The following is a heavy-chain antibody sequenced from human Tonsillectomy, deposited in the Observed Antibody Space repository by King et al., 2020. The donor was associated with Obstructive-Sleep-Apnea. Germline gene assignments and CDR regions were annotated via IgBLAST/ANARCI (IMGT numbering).Heavy chain of an antibody. D-gene: IGHD3-10*01. J-gene: IGHJ4*02. V-gene: IGHV3-30*04. CDR1: QLIFSGYA. CDR2: ISHDGVNT. Sequence: VQLVESGGGVVQPGRSLRLSCSASQLIFSGYAMHWVRQAPGRGLEWVALISHDGVNTGYSDSVKGRFTISRDNSKNTLFLQMTGLRADDTATYYCARDPVGSGSYPYYFDNWGQGTLVTVSS. CDR3: ARDPVGSGSYPYYFDN.